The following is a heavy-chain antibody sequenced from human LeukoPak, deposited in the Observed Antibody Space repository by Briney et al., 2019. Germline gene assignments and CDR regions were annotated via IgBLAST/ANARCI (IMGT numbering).Heavy chain of an antibody. CDR3: ASPGPYGSGSYYTPWDY. CDR2: IKQDGSEK. J-gene: IGHJ4*02. CDR1: GFTFSSYW. D-gene: IGHD3-10*01. V-gene: IGHV3-7*01. Sequence: PGRSLRLSCAASGFTFSSYWMSWVRQAPGKGLEWVANIKQDGSEKYYVDSVKGRFTISRDNAKNSLYLQMNSLRAEDTAVYYCASPGPYGSGSYYTPWDYWGQGTLVTVSS.